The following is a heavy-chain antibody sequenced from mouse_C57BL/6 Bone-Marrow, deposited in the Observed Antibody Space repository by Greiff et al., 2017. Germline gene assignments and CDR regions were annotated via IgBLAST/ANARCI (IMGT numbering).Heavy chain of an antibody. CDR1: GYTFTNYW. CDR3: ARWGDGYWYFDV. Sequence: VQLQQSGAELVRPGTSVKMSCTASGYTFTNYWIGWAKQRPGHGLEWIGDIYPGGGYTNYTEKFKGKATLTADKSSSTAYMQFSSLTSEDSAIYYCARWGDGYWYFDVWGTGTTVTVSS. D-gene: IGHD2-3*01. V-gene: IGHV1-63*01. J-gene: IGHJ1*03. CDR2: IYPGGGYT.